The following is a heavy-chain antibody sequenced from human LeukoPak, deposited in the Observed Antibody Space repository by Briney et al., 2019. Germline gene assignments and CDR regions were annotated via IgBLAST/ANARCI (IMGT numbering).Heavy chain of an antibody. CDR2: ISWDGGST. CDR1: GFTFDDYT. CDR3: ARDPDY. J-gene: IGHJ4*02. Sequence: GGSLRLSCAASGFTFDDYTMHWVRQAPGKGLEWVSLISWDGGSTYYADSVKGRFTISRDNSKNTLYLQMNSLRAEDTAVYYCARDPDYWGQGTLVTVSS. V-gene: IGHV3-43*01.